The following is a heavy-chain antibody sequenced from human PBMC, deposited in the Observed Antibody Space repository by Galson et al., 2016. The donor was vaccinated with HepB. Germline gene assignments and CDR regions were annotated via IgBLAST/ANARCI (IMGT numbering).Heavy chain of an antibody. V-gene: IGHV3-33*01. Sequence: SLRLSCAASGCTFSKYGMHWVRQAPGKGLEWVAGIWYDGSSKNYADSVKGRLIIFRDNSRNTLYLEMNSLRSEETAVYYCARDAQQLLRGYYYGMDVWGQGTTVTVSS. J-gene: IGHJ6*01. CDR1: GCTFSKYG. CDR2: IWYDGSSK. CDR3: ARDAQQLLRGYYYGMDV. D-gene: IGHD1-1*01.